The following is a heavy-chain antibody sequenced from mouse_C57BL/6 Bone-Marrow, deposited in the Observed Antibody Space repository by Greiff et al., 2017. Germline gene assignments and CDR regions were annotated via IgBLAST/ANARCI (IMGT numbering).Heavy chain of an antibody. V-gene: IGHV5-17*01. CDR2: ISSGSSTI. CDR1: GFTFSDYG. J-gene: IGHJ4*01. CDR3: ARARVHYYALDY. D-gene: IGHD2-14*01. Sequence: DVMLVESGGGLVQPGGSLKLSCAASGFTFSDYGMHWVRQAPGKGLEWVAYISSGSSTIYYADTVKGRFTISRDNAKNTLFLQMTNLRSEDTAMYYCARARVHYYALDYWGQGTSVTVSS.